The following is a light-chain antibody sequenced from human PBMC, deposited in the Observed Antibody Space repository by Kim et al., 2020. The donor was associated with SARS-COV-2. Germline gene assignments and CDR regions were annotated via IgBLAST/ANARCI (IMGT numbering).Light chain of an antibody. Sequence: EIVLTQSPGTLSLSPGERATLSCRASQSVRSSYLAWYQQKPGQAPRPLIYGASSRATGIPDRFSGSGSGTDFTLTISRLEPEDFAVYYCQQYDRSPVTFGQGTKLEI. CDR1: QSVRSSY. CDR2: GAS. CDR3: QQYDRSPVT. J-gene: IGKJ2*01. V-gene: IGKV3-20*01.